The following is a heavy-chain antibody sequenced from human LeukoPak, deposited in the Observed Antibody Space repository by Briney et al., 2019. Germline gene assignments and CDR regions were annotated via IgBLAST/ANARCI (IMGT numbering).Heavy chain of an antibody. J-gene: IGHJ6*03. D-gene: IGHD6-13*01. V-gene: IGHV3-23*01. CDR1: GFTFSSYA. CDR2: ISGSGGST. CDR3: AKDASYSSSWAYYYYMDV. Sequence: GGSLRLSCAASGFTFSSYAMSWVRQAPGKGLEWVSAISGSGGSTYYADSVKGRFTISRDNSKNTLYLQMNSLRAEDTAVYYCAKDASYSSSWAYYYYMDVWGKGTTVTVSS.